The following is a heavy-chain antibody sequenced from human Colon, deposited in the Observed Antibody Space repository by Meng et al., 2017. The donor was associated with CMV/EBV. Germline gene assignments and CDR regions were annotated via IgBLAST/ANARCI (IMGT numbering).Heavy chain of an antibody. V-gene: IGHV3-74*03. J-gene: IGHJ4*02. CDR1: GFTFSSYW. CDR3: ARAYDE. Sequence: EGQLVESGGGLVQPGGSLRLSCEASGFTFSSYWMHWVRQAPGKGLVWVSGINRDATTTMYADSVKGRFTISRDNAKNTLYLQMNGLRAEDTAVYYCARAYDEWGRGTLVTVSS. CDR2: INRDATTT.